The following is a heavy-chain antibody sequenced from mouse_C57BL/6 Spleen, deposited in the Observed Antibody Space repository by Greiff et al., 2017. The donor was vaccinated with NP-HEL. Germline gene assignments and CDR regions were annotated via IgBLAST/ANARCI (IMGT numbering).Heavy chain of an antibody. CDR1: GYAFSSYW. CDR2: IYPGDGDT. Sequence: QVQLQQSGAELVKPGASVKISCKASGYAFSSYWMNWVKQRPGKGLEWIGQIYPGDGDTNYNGKFKGKATLTADKSSSTAYMQLSSLTSEDSAVYFCARNGDTKNWHYYAMDYWGQGTSVTVSS. J-gene: IGHJ4*01. D-gene: IGHD4-1*01. V-gene: IGHV1-80*01. CDR3: ARNGDTKNWHYYAMDY.